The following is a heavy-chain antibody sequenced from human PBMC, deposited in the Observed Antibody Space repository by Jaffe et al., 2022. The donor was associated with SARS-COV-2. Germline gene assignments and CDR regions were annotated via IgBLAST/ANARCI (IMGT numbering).Heavy chain of an antibody. CDR3: ARMSSEPRRYYYGMDV. D-gene: IGHD1-1*01. J-gene: IGHJ6*02. Sequence: QVQLQESGPGLVKPSQTLSLTCTVSGGSISSGGYYWSWIRQHPGKGLEWIGYIYYSGSTYYNPSLKSRVTISVDTSKNQFSLKLSSVTAADTAVYYCARMSSEPRRYYYGMDVWGQGTTVTVSS. CDR1: GGSISSGGYY. V-gene: IGHV4-31*03. CDR2: IYYSGST.